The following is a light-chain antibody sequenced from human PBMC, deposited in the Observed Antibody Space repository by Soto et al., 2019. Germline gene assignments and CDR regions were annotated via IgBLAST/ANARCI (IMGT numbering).Light chain of an antibody. J-gene: IGKJ5*01. CDR3: QQRSNWPPGGT. CDR1: QSVSSY. Sequence: EIVLTQSPATLSLSPGERATLSCRASQSVSSYLAWYQQKPGQAPRLRIYDASNRATGIQARFSVSGSGTDFTLTISSLEPEDFAVYYCQQRSNWPPGGTFGQGTRLEIK. CDR2: DAS. V-gene: IGKV3-11*01.